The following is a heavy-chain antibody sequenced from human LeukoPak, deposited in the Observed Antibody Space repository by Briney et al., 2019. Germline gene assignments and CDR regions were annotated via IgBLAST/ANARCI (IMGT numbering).Heavy chain of an antibody. V-gene: IGHV3-33*08. CDR1: GFTFSTYS. J-gene: IGHJ3*02. D-gene: IGHD2-15*01. Sequence: GGSLRLSCAASGFTFSTYSMSWVRQAPGKGLEWVAVIWYDGSNKYYADSVKGRFTISRDNSKNTLYLQMNSLRAEDTAVYYCARSLVVHDAFDIWGQGTMVTVSS. CDR3: ARSLVVHDAFDI. CDR2: IWYDGSNK.